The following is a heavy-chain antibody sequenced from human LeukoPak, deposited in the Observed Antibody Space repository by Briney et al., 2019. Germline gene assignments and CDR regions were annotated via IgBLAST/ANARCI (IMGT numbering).Heavy chain of an antibody. V-gene: IGHV4-34*01. J-gene: IGHJ4*02. CDR1: GGSFNDYY. D-gene: IGHD4/OR15-4a*01. CDR3: ARLRFLLVGGENMGLD. CDR2: INHGGST. Sequence: PSETLSLTCAVHGGSFNDYYWSWFRQSPGKGLEWIGEINHGGSTNYNPSLKSRVTISVDTSKNQFSLKLSSVTAADTAVYYCARLRFLLVGGENMGLDWGQGTLVTVSS.